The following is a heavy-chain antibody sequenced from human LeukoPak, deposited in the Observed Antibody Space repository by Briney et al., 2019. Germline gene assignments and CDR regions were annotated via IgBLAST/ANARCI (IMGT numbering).Heavy chain of an antibody. D-gene: IGHD1-26*01. V-gene: IGHV5-51*01. CDR3: GMSGDRVPLQDDVFDV. CDR1: GYSFTSYC. J-gene: IGHJ3*01. CDR2: IYPGDSGP. Sequence: GESLKISCKVSGYSFTSYCIGWVRQMPGKGLEWMGIIYPGDSGPTYSPSFQGQVSISVDKSINTAYLQWSSLQASDTAMYYCGMSGDRVPLQDDVFDVWGQGTMVTVST.